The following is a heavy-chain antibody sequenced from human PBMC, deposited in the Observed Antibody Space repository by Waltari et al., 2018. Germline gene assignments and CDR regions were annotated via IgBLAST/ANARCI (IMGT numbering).Heavy chain of an antibody. CDR2: ILYDGSNK. CDR3: ARGPDSGSYFDY. Sequence: QVQLVESGGGVVQPGRSLRLSCAASGFTFSSYGMHWVRQAPGKGLEWVAVILYDGSNKYYADSVKGRFTISRDNSKNTLYLQMNSLRAEDTAVYYCARGPDSGSYFDYWGQGTLVTVSS. J-gene: IGHJ4*02. D-gene: IGHD1-26*01. CDR1: GFTFSSYG. V-gene: IGHV3-33*01.